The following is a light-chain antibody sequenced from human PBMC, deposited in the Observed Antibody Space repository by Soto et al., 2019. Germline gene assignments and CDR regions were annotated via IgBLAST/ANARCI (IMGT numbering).Light chain of an antibody. CDR2: GAS. CDR3: QQYNNWPRT. V-gene: IGKV3-15*01. CDR1: QSVSSN. Sequence: VMTQAPATLCVSPGDAATLSCRASQSVSSNLAWYQQKPGQAPRXIIYGASTRETGIPARFSGSGSGTEFTLTISSLQSEDFAVYYCQQYNNWPRTFGQGTKVDIK. J-gene: IGKJ1*01.